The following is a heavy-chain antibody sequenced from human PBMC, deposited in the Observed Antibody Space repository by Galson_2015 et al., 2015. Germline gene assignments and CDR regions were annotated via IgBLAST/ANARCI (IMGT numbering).Heavy chain of an antibody. J-gene: IGHJ4*02. Sequence: SVKVSCKASGYTFTGYYMHWVRQAPGQGLEWMGRINPNSGGTNYAQKFQGRVTMTRDTSISTAYMELSRLRSDDTAVYYCARPSDTAMVDLDYWGQGTLVTVSS. CDR1: GYTFTGYY. CDR3: ARPSDTAMVDLDY. D-gene: IGHD5-18*01. V-gene: IGHV1-2*06. CDR2: INPNSGGT.